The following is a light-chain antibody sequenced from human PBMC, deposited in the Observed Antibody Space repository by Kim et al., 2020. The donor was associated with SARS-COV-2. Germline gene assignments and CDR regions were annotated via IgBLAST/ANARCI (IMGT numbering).Light chain of an antibody. V-gene: IGKV3-20*01. CDR2: GAF. CDR1: QSVSSRY. Sequence: RESAPLPCLAGQSVSSRYLAWYQQRPSQAPRLLIYGAFSRATGIPDRFSGSGSGTDFTLTISRLEPEDFAVYYCQQYGSSPWTFVQGTKVDIK. CDR3: QQYGSSPWT. J-gene: IGKJ1*01.